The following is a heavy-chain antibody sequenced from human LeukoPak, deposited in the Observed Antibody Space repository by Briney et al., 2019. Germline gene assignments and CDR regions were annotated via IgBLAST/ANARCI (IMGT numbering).Heavy chain of an antibody. CDR2: FDPEDGET. Sequence: ASVNVSCKVSGYTLTELFMHSVRQAPGKGREGMGGFDPEDGETIYAQKFQGRVTMTEDTSTDTAYMELSSLRSEDTAVYYCATTRSSMVRGVILDYWGQGTLVTVSS. J-gene: IGHJ4*02. V-gene: IGHV1-24*01. CDR1: GYTLTELF. D-gene: IGHD3-10*01. CDR3: ATTRSSMVRGVILDY.